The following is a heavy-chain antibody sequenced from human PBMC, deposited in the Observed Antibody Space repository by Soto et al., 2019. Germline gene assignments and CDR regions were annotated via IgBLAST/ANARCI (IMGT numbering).Heavy chain of an antibody. CDR3: ARGSLIQLRLNWYFDL. CDR2: IWYDGSNE. V-gene: IGHV3-33*01. CDR1: GFTFSSFG. J-gene: IGHJ2*01. D-gene: IGHD5-18*01. Sequence: QVQLVESGGGVVQPGRSLRLSCAASGFTFSSFGMHWVRQAPGKGLEWVAVIWYDGSNEYYADSVKGRFTISRDNSKNTLYLQLSSLRAEATAVYYGARGSLIQLRLNWYFDLWGRGTLLTVSS.